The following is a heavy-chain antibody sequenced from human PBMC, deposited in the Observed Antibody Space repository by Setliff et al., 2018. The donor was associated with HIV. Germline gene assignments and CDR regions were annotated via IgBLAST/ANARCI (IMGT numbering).Heavy chain of an antibody. CDR2: IIPVGGTT. CDR3: ARVSGYSYGWAIDY. J-gene: IGHJ4*02. V-gene: IGHV1-69*08. CDR1: GGTMRI. D-gene: IGHD5-18*01. Sequence: SVKVSCKTSGGTMRIISWVRQAPGQGLEWMGRIIPVGGTTNYAQKFQGRVTITADKSTDTAYMELRSLRSDDTAVYYCARVSGYSYGWAIDYWGQGTLVTVSS.